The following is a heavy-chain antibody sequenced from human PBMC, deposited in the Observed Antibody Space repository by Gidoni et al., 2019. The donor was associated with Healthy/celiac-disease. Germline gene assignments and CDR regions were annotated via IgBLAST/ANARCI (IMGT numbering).Heavy chain of an antibody. CDR2: IKRDGSET. CDR1: GFTFSSYW. J-gene: IGHJ4*02. D-gene: IGHD4-17*01. V-gene: IGHV3-7*01. CDR3: ARDHGDYRISHY. Sequence: EVQLVESGGGLVQPGGSLRLSCAASGFTFSSYWMSWVRQAPGKGLEWVANIKRDGSETYYVDSVKGRFTISRDNAKNSLYLQMNSLRAEDTAAYHCARDHGDYRISHYWGQGTLVTVSS.